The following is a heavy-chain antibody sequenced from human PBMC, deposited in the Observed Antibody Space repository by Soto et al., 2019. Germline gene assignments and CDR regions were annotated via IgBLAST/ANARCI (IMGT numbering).Heavy chain of an antibody. J-gene: IGHJ6*03. CDR2: ISSSSSYI. CDR1: GFTFSSYS. CDR3: ARGGITIFGVVSYMDV. V-gene: IGHV3-21*01. D-gene: IGHD3-3*01. Sequence: EVQLVESGGGLVKPGGSLRLSCAASGFTFSSYSMNWVRQAPGKGLEWVSSISSSSSYIYYADSVKGRFTISRDNAKNSRYLQMNSLRAEDTAVYYCARGGITIFGVVSYMDVWGKGTTVTVSS.